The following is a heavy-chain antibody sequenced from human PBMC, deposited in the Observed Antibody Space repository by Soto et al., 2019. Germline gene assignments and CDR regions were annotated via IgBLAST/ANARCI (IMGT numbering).Heavy chain of an antibody. D-gene: IGHD6-6*01. Sequence: GVLRLSCTASGFTFSSYAMSWVRQAPGKGLEWVSAISGSGGNTYYADSVKGRFTISRDNSKNTLYLQMNSLRAEDTAVYYCEKSITARPFDYWGQGALVTVSS. J-gene: IGHJ4*02. CDR2: ISGSGGNT. CDR3: EKSITARPFDY. CDR1: GFTFSSYA. V-gene: IGHV3-23*01.